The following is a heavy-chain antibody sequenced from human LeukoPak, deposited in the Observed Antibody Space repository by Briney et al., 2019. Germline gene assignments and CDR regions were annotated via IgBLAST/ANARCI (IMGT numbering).Heavy chain of an antibody. CDR3: AREGADAFDY. J-gene: IGHJ4*02. V-gene: IGHV3-33*01. CDR1: GFTFSSYG. CDR2: IWYVGSNK. Sequence: PGGSLRLSCAASGFTFSSYGMHWVRQAPGKGLEWVAVIWYVGSNKYYADSVKGRFTISKDNSKSTLYLQMNSLRAEDTAVYYWAREGADAFDYWGQGTLVTVSS.